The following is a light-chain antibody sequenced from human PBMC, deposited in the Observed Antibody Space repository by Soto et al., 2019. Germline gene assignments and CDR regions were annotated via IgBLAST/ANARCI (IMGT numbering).Light chain of an antibody. V-gene: IGKV3-20*01. Sequence: EIVLTQSPGTLSLSPGERATLSFMGSQSVSSHLAWYQQRPGQAPRLLIYGASSRATGIPDRFSGSGSGTDFTLTISRLEPEDFALYYCQQYGNSPPLTFGGGTKVDIK. CDR3: QQYGNSPPLT. CDR1: QSVSSH. CDR2: GAS. J-gene: IGKJ4*01.